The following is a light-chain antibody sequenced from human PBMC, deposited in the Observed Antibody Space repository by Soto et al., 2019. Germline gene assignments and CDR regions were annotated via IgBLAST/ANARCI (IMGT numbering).Light chain of an antibody. J-gene: IGKJ5*01. CDR2: DAS. CDR1: QSISSW. CDR3: QQYENLPT. Sequence: DIQMTQSPSTLSASVGDRVTITCRASQSISSWLAWYQQKPGRAPKLLIYDASNLEAGVPSRFRGSGSGTYFTFTISRLQPEDIATYYCQQYENLPTFGQGTRLEIK. V-gene: IGKV1-33*01.